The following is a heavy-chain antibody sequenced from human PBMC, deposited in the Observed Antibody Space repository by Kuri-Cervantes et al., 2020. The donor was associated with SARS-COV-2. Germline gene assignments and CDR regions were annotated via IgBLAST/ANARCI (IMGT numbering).Heavy chain of an antibody. V-gene: IGHV5-51*01. CDR3: ARAIRDYYDSSAYFDY. J-gene: IGHJ4*02. CDR1: GYSFTSYW. CDR2: IYPGDSDT. Sequence: SCNGSGYSFTSYWLGWVRQLPGKGLEWMEIIYPGDSDTRYSPSFQGQVTISADKSISTAYLQWSSLKASDTAMYYCARAIRDYYDSSAYFDYWGQGTLVTVSS. D-gene: IGHD3-22*01.